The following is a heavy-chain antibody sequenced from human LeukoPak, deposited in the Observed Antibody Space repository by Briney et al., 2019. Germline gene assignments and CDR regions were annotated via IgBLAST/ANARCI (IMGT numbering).Heavy chain of an antibody. D-gene: IGHD5-18*01. V-gene: IGHV4-34*01. CDR1: GGSFSGYY. J-gene: IGHJ4*02. Sequence: SETLSLTCAVYGGSFSGYYWSWIRQPPGKGLEWIGDINHSGSTNYNPSLKSRVTISVDTSKNQFSLKLSSVTAADTAVYYCARGLRGYSYGRHFDYWGQGTLVTVSS. CDR2: INHSGST. CDR3: ARGLRGYSYGRHFDY.